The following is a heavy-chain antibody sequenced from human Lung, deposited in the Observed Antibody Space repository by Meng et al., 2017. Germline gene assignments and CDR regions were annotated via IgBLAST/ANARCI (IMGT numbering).Heavy chain of an antibody. CDR1: GRSFSAYY. D-gene: IGHD4-11*01. Sequence: QGQLQPVGAGLLKPSEALCHACVFSGRSFSAYYWSWIRQPPGKGLEWIGEINHSGSTNYNPSLESRATISVDTSQNNLSLKLSSVTAADSAVYYCARGPTTMAHDFDYWGQGTLVTVSS. V-gene: IGHV4-34*01. J-gene: IGHJ4*02. CDR3: ARGPTTMAHDFDY. CDR2: INHSGST.